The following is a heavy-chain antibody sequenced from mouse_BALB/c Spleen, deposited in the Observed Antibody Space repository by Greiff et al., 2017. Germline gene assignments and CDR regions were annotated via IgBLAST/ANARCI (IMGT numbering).Heavy chain of an antibody. D-gene: IGHD1-1*01. Sequence: EVKLMESGGGLVQPGGSRKLSCAASGFTFSSFGMHWVRQAPEKGLEWVAYISSGSSTIYYADTVKGRFTISRDNPKNTLFLQMTSLRSEDTAMYYCARSYYGSSPYYYAMDDWGQGTSVTVSS. J-gene: IGHJ4*01. CDR2: ISSGSSTI. CDR1: GFTFSSFG. V-gene: IGHV5-17*02. CDR3: ARSYYGSSPYYYAMDD.